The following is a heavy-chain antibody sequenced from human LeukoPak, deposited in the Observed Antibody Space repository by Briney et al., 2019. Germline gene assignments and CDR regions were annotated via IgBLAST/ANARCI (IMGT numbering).Heavy chain of an antibody. CDR3: ARVGIIAAAQGSRIKYYYYMDV. CDR2: INPNSDVT. V-gene: IGHV1-2*02. J-gene: IGHJ6*03. Sequence: ASMKVSCKASGYTFTGYYMHWVRQAPGQGLEWIGWINPNSDVTNYAQKLQGRVTMTTDTSTSIAYMELRSLRSDDTAVYYCARVGIIAAAQGSRIKYYYYMDVWGKGTTVTISS. CDR1: GYTFTGYY. D-gene: IGHD6-13*01.